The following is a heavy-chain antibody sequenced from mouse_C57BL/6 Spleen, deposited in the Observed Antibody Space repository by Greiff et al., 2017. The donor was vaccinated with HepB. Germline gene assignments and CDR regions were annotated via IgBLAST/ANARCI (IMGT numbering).Heavy chain of an antibody. CDR2: IYPGSGNT. CDR3: ARSGEPNYFDY. D-gene: IGHD3-1*01. J-gene: IGHJ2*01. CDR1: GYTFTDYY. Sequence: VKLQESGAELVRPGASVKLSCKASGYTFTDYYINWVKQRPGQGLEWIARIYPGSGNTYYNEKFKGKATLTAEKSSSTAYMQLSSLTSEDSAVYFCARSGEPNYFDYWGQGTTLTVSS. V-gene: IGHV1-76*01.